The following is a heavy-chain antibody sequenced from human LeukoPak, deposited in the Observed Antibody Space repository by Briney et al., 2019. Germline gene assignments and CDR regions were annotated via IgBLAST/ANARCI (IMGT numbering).Heavy chain of an antibody. CDR3: ARDLSYSLEY. V-gene: IGHV3-74*01. CDR1: GFTFNDYW. J-gene: IGHJ4*02. Sequence: GGSLRLSCAASGFTFNDYWMHWVRQAPGKGLVWVSRIKGDGSSTTYADSVKGRFTISRDNAKNTLYLQMNSLRAEDTAVYYCARDLSYSLEYWGQGTLVTVSS. D-gene: IGHD3-10*01. CDR2: IKGDGSST.